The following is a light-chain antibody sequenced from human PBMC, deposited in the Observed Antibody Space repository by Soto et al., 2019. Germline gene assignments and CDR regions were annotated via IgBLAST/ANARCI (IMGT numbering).Light chain of an antibody. CDR1: QGISNY. CDR3: QKYNSAPWT. CDR2: SAS. J-gene: IGKJ1*01. Sequence: DIQMTQSPSSLSASVGDRVTITCRASQGISNYLAWYQQKPGKVPKLLICSASTLQSEVPSRFSGSGSGTDFTLTISSLQPEDGATYYCQKYNSAPWTFGQGTKVEIK. V-gene: IGKV1-27*01.